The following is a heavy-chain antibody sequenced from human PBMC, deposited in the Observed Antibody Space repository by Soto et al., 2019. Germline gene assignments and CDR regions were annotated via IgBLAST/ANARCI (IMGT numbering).Heavy chain of an antibody. CDR1: GYTLTELS. CDR3: ATEDGLRFLEWLPRPLDY. D-gene: IGHD3-3*01. J-gene: IGHJ4*02. V-gene: IGHV1-24*01. CDR2: FDPEDGET. Sequence: ASVKVSCKVSGYTLTELSMHWVRQAPGKGLEWMGGFDPEDGETIYAQKFQGRVTMTEDTSTDTAYMELRSLRSEDTAVYYCATEDGLRFLEWLPRPLDYWGQVTLVTVSS.